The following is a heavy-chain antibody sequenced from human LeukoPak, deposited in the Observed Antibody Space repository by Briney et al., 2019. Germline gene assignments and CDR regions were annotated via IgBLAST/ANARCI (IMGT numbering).Heavy chain of an antibody. CDR2: IYYSGST. CDR1: GGAISRSSYY. J-gene: IGHJ4*02. D-gene: IGHD1-1*01. Sequence: PSETLSLTCTVSGGAISRSSYYWGWIRQPPGRGLEWVGSIYYSGSTYYNPSLKSRVTISADTSKNQFSLKLSSVTAADTAVYYCARLWRAAIDYGGQGTLVTVSS. CDR3: ARLWRAAIDY. V-gene: IGHV4-39*01.